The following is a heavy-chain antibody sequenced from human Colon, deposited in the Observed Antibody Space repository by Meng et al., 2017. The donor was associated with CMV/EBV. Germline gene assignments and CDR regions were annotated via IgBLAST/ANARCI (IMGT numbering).Heavy chain of an antibody. CDR3: ARAREVGYSAYDYYDF. Sequence: VETFSSYGSRWVRQEPRQGLEEMGWISTYNGNTDYAQKVQGRVTMTRDTLKSTAYMELTSLKSDDTAVFYCARAREVGYSAYDYYDFWGQGTLVTVSS. CDR1: VETFSSYG. J-gene: IGHJ4*02. V-gene: IGHV1-18*01. CDR2: ISTYNGNT. D-gene: IGHD5-12*01.